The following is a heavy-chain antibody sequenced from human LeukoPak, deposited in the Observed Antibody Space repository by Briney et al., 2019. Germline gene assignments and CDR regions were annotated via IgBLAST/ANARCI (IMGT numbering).Heavy chain of an antibody. CDR2: FFYSGST. J-gene: IGHJ3*02. D-gene: IGHD1-26*01. CDR3: ARLDLVGDRDSGALDI. CDR1: GGSINGDSYS. V-gene: IGHV4-39*01. Sequence: PSETLSLTCSVSGGSINGDSYSWGWIRQPPGKGLECIGSFFYSGSTYYNPSLKSRITISVDTSKNQFSLKLSSVTAADTAVYYCARLDLVGDRDSGALDIWGQGTMVTVSS.